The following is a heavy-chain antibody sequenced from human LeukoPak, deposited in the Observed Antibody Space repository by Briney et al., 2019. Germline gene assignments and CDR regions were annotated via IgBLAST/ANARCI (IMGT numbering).Heavy chain of an antibody. CDR2: IYYSGST. CDR3: ARRGSSWLPIDY. Sequence: SETLSLTCSVSGGSVSSDSYFWNWVRQPPGKGLEWIGSIYYSGSTYYNPSLKSRVTISVDTSKNQFSLKLSSVTAADTAVYYCARRGSSWLPIDYWGQGTLVTVSS. V-gene: IGHV4-39*01. CDR1: GGSVSSDSYF. J-gene: IGHJ4*02. D-gene: IGHD6-13*01.